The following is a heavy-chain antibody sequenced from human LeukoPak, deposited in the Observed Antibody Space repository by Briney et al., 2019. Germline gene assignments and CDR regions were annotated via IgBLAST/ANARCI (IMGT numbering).Heavy chain of an antibody. Sequence: GGSLRLSCAASGFTFSSYAMNWVRQAPGKGLEWVSGISGSGDSTYYADSVKGRFTISRDNSKNTLYLQMNSLRVEDTAVYYCAIGPGGLFHYWGQGTLVTVSS. V-gene: IGHV3-23*01. CDR3: AIGPGGLFHY. D-gene: IGHD4-23*01. J-gene: IGHJ4*02. CDR1: GFTFSSYA. CDR2: ISGSGDST.